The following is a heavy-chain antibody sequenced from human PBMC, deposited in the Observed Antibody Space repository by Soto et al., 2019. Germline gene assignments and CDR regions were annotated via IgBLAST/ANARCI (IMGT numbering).Heavy chain of an antibody. J-gene: IGHJ5*01. V-gene: IGHV1-24*01. D-gene: IGHD3-10*01. CDR3: ATRNKDVSGIYQRCLDS. CDR1: GATLNDLS. Sequence: QVHLVQSGAEVKKPGASVKVSCKVSGATLNDLSIHWVRQAPGKGLEWMGGFDPEDDEVVYTQKFRGRVTMTEDTFTATAYMDLSCLTSEDTAVYYCATRNKDVSGIYQRCLDSWGQGTLVTVSS. CDR2: FDPEDDEV.